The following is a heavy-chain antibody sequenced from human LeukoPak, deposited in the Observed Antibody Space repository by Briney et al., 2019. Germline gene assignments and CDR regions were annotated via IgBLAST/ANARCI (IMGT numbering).Heavy chain of an antibody. CDR1: GYTFTDYF. J-gene: IGHJ6*03. V-gene: IGHV1-2*06. CDR3: ARDGFQGMILYVVYYMDV. D-gene: IGHD2-21*01. Sequence: ASVKVSCKASGYTFTDYFIQWVRQAPGQGREWMGRINPNTGGTNYAQKFQGRVTFTIDTSTNTAYMELSRLRPDDTAVYYCARDGFQGMILYVVYYMDVSGKGTTVTVSS. CDR2: INPNTGGT.